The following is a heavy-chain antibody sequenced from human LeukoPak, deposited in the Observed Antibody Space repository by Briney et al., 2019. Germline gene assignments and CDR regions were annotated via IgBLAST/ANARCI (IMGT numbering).Heavy chain of an antibody. CDR3: ASGYSNFYYFDY. V-gene: IGHV3-30-3*01. CDR1: GFTFRNYA. D-gene: IGHD4-11*01. Sequence: GGSLRLSCAASGFTFRNYAIHWVRQAPGKGLEWVTFISYDGNTKYYADSVKGRFTISRDNSKDTLYLQMNSLRAEDTAVYYCASGYSNFYYFDYWGQGTLVTVSS. CDR2: ISYDGNTK. J-gene: IGHJ4*02.